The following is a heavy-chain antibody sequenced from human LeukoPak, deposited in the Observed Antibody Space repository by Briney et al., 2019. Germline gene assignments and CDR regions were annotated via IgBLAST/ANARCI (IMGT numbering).Heavy chain of an antibody. D-gene: IGHD3-22*01. V-gene: IGHV3-30*18. Sequence: PGGSLRLSCAASGFTFSSYGVHWVRQAPGKGLEWVAAISHDGSDKYYADSVKGRFTISRDNSKNTLYLQMNSLRAEDTALYYCAKDYYYETSAFPDYWGQGALVTISS. J-gene: IGHJ4*02. CDR1: GFTFSSYG. CDR3: AKDYYYETSAFPDY. CDR2: ISHDGSDK.